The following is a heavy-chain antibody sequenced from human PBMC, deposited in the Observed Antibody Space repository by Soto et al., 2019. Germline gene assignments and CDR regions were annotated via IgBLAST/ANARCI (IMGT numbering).Heavy chain of an antibody. J-gene: IGHJ3*02. CDR2: INSDGSST. CDR3: ARRAYQLLGLAVAGPDAFDI. Sequence: GGSLRLSCAASGFTFSSYWMHWVRQAPGKGLVWVSRINSDGSSTSYADSVKGRFTISRDNAKNTLYLQMNSLRAEDTAVYYCARRAYQLLGLAVAGPDAFDIWGQGTMVTVSS. D-gene: IGHD6-19*01. CDR1: GFTFSSYW. V-gene: IGHV3-74*01.